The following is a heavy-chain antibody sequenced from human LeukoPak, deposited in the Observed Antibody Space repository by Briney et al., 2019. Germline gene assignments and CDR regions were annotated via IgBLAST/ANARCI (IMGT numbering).Heavy chain of an antibody. J-gene: IGHJ5*02. CDR1: GYTLTELS. D-gene: IGHD6-19*01. V-gene: IGHV1-24*01. Sequence: GASVKVSCKVSGYTLTELSMHWVRQAPGKGLEWMGGFDPEDGETIYAQKFQGRVTMTEDTSTDTAYMELSSLRSQDTAVYYCSTDLPGIAVAESARTWGQGTLVTVSS. CDR2: FDPEDGET. CDR3: STDLPGIAVAESART.